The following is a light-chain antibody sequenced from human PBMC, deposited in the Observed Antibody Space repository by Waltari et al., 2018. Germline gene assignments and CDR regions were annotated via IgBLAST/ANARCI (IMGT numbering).Light chain of an antibody. Sequence: QSVLTQPPSASGTPGPTVRLSCSGGSSNIAVNTVNWYQQLPGMAPKLLINGNNQRPSGVPDRFSGSKSGTSASLAISGLQSEDEADYYCAAWDDSLYGRVFGGGTKLTVL. CDR3: AAWDDSLYGRV. V-gene: IGLV1-44*01. CDR2: GNN. CDR1: SSNIAVNT. J-gene: IGLJ2*01.